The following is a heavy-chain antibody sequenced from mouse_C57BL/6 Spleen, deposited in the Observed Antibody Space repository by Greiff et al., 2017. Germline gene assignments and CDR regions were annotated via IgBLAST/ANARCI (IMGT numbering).Heavy chain of an antibody. V-gene: IGHV5-17*01. CDR3: ASYYGSSYGGAMDY. J-gene: IGHJ2*01. Sequence: EVMLVESGGGLVKPGGSLKLSCAASGFTFSDYGMHWVRQAPEKGLEWVAYISSGSSTIYYADTVKGRFTISRDNAKNTLFLQMTSLRSEDTAMYYCASYYGSSYGGAMDYWGQGTTLTVAS. CDR1: GFTFSDYG. CDR2: ISSGSSTI. D-gene: IGHD1-1*01.